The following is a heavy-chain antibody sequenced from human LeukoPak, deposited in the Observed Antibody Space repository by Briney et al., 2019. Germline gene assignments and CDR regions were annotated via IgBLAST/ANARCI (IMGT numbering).Heavy chain of an antibody. Sequence: PGGSLRLSCAASGFTFSSYGMHWVRQAPGKGLEWVAFIRYDGSNKYYAGSVKGRFTISRDNSKNTLYLQMNSLRAEDTAVYYCAKGRGISAVGALGDYWGQGTLVTVSS. J-gene: IGHJ4*02. V-gene: IGHV3-30*02. CDR3: AKGRGISAVGALGDY. CDR1: GFTFSSYG. D-gene: IGHD1-26*01. CDR2: IRYDGSNK.